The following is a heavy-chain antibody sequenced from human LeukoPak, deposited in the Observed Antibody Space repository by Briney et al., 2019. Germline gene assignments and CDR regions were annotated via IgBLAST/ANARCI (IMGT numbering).Heavy chain of an antibody. D-gene: IGHD5-18*01. CDR3: ARALDTWSALDY. J-gene: IGHJ4*02. V-gene: IGHV4-59*01. CDR1: GDSITGYY. CDR2: VYHTGTS. Sequence: SETLSLTCTVSGDSITGYYWTWVRQPPGKGLEWIGYVYHTGTSNYNPSVRSRITMSVDTSKNQYSMKLTSVTAADTAVYFCARALDTWSALDYWGLGTLVTVSS.